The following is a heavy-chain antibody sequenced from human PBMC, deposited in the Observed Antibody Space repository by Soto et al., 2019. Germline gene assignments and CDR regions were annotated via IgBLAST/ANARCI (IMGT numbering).Heavy chain of an antibody. CDR1: GFTFSSYA. CDR3: AKDPLRVMTAINMPFDY. CDR2: ITGSGGST. D-gene: IGHD2-21*02. V-gene: IGHV3-23*01. Sequence: EVQLLESGGGLVQPGGSLRLSCAASGFTFSSYAMSWVRQAPGKGLEWVSTITGSGGSTYYADSVKGRFTISRDNSKNTLYLKMNSLRAEDTAVYYCAKDPLRVMTAINMPFDYWGQGNLVTGSS. J-gene: IGHJ4*02.